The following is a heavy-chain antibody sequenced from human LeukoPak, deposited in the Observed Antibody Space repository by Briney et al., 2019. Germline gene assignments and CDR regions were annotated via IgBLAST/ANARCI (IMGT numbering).Heavy chain of an antibody. CDR1: VGSVSSGFYY. J-gene: IGHJ6*02. V-gene: IGHV4-61*01. CDR3: ASTMGATTLGDYYYYGMDV. D-gene: IGHD1-26*01. CDR2: IYYSGNT. Sequence: PSETLSLTCTVSVGSVSSGFYYWSWIRQPPGKGLEWIGYIYYSGNTNYNPSLKSRVSISVDTSKNKFSLKLTSVTAADTAVYYCASTMGATTLGDYYYYGMDVWGQGTTVTVSS.